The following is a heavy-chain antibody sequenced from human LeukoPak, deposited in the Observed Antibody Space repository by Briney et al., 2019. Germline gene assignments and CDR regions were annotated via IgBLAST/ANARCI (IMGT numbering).Heavy chain of an antibody. CDR3: ARANYYDSSGYSRGAFDI. Sequence: PSETLSLTCSVSGYSISSGFYWGWIRQPPVKGLEWIGSIFHSGSTYYNPSLKSRVTISVGTSKNQFSLKLSSVTAADTAVYYCARANYYDSSGYSRGAFDIWGQGTMVTVSS. V-gene: IGHV4-38-2*02. CDR1: GYSISSGFY. CDR2: IFHSGST. J-gene: IGHJ3*02. D-gene: IGHD3-22*01.